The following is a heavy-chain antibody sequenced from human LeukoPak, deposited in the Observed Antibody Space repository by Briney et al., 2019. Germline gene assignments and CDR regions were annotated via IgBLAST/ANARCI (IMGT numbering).Heavy chain of an antibody. J-gene: IGHJ4*02. Sequence: SETLSLTCAVYGGSFSGYYWSWILQPPGKGLEWIGEINHSGSTNYNPSLKSRVTISVDTSKSQFSLKLSSVTAADTAVYYCARGTQTYYDKAPVDYWGQGTLVTVSS. CDR1: GGSFSGYY. V-gene: IGHV4-34*01. CDR2: INHSGST. CDR3: ARGTQTYYDKAPVDY. D-gene: IGHD3-22*01.